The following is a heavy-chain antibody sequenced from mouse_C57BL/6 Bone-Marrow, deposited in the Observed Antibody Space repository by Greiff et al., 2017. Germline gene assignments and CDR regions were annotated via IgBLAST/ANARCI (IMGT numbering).Heavy chain of an antibody. CDR3: ARSERGASFAY. Sequence: QVQLQQPGAELVKPGASVKMSCKASGYTFTSYWITWVKQRPGQGLEWIGDIYPGSGSTNYNEKFKSKATLTVETSSSTAYMQLSSLTSEDSAVYYGARSERGASFAYWGQGTLVTVSA. V-gene: IGHV1-55*01. CDR1: GYTFTSYW. J-gene: IGHJ3*01. CDR2: IYPGSGST.